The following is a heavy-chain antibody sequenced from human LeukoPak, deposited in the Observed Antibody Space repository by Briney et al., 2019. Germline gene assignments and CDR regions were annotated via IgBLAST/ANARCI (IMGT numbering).Heavy chain of an antibody. CDR1: GGSISSGSYY. CDR2: IYTSGST. Sequence: PSQTLSLTCTVSGGSISSGSYYWSWIRQPAGKGLEWIGRIYTSGSTNYNPSLKSRVTISVDTSKNQFSLKLSSVTAADTAVYYCASGHETDYFDYWGQGTLVTVSS. CDR3: ASGHETDYFDY. J-gene: IGHJ4*02. V-gene: IGHV4-61*02.